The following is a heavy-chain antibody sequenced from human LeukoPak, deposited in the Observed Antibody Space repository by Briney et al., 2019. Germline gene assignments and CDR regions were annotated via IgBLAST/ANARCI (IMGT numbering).Heavy chain of an antibody. Sequence: ASVKVSCKASGYTFTGYYMHWVRQAPGQGLEWMGWINPNSGGTNYAQKFQGRVTMTRDTSISTAYMELSRLRSDDTAVYYCARSIVVVPANDYWGQGTLVTVSS. CDR1: GYTFTGYY. CDR3: ARSIVVVPANDY. J-gene: IGHJ4*02. D-gene: IGHD2-2*01. V-gene: IGHV1-2*02. CDR2: INPNSGGT.